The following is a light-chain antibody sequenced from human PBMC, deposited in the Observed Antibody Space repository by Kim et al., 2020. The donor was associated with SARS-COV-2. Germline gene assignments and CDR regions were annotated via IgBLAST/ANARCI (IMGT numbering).Light chain of an antibody. V-gene: IGKV1-27*01. J-gene: IGKJ1*01. CDR1: QDIAYS. CDR2: AAS. Sequence: ASVGDRVAITCRASQDIAYSLAWCQQKPGTVPKVLIYAASTLQSRVPSRFTGSGSGTEFTLTIGSLQTEDVATYYCRKYNSAPWTFGPGTKVDIK. CDR3: RKYNSAPWT.